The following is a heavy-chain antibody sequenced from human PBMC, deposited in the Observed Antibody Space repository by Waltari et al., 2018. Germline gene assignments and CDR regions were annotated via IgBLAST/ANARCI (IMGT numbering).Heavy chain of an antibody. CDR3: AYGLSWTNRYLFDY. CDR1: GYTLTSDG. V-gene: IGHV1-18*01. Sequence: VQLVQSGGEVKQPGASVRVSRKASGYTLTSDGIGSVREARGQGLEWMGWICVDNMNSSGGQKFQGSVTMTVATSVNTANMELRMMRTYDTAVYYCAYGLSWTNRYLFDYWGQGTLVTVSS. D-gene: IGHD2-2*01. J-gene: IGHJ4*02. CDR2: ICVDNMNS.